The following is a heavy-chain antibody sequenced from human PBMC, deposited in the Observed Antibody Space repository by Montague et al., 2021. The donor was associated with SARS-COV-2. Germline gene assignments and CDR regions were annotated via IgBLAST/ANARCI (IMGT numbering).Heavy chain of an antibody. J-gene: IGHJ4*02. Sequence: SETLSLTCTASGDSISGFYWNWIRQPPGKGLEWIGKIYYSGITNYNPSLKSRVTISVDTSKNQFSLKLIPVTAADTALYYCARGVVAAPDTSDYWGQGTLVTVSS. CDR2: IYYSGIT. D-gene: IGHD6-13*01. V-gene: IGHV4-59*13. CDR3: ARGVVAAPDTSDY. CDR1: GDSISGFY.